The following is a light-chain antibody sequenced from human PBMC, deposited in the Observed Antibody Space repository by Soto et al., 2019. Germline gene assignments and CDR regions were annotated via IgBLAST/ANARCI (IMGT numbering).Light chain of an antibody. Sequence: QSVLTQPPSASGTPGQRVTISCSGSSSNIGGNTVNWYQQLPGTAPKLLIYSNNHRPSGVPDRFSGSKSGTSASLAISGLQYEDEADYYCAAWDDSLNGVVFGGGTKLTVL. CDR3: AAWDDSLNGVV. CDR1: SSNIGGNT. CDR2: SNN. J-gene: IGLJ2*01. V-gene: IGLV1-44*01.